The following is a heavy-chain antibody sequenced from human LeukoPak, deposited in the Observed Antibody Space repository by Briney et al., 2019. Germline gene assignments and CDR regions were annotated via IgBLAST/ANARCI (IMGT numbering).Heavy chain of an antibody. V-gene: IGHV1-46*01. CDR3: ARDRIVGATNYYYYGMDV. D-gene: IGHD1-26*01. CDR1: GYTFTSYY. Sequence: ASVKVSCKASGYTFTSYYMHWVRQAPGQGLEWIGIINPSGGSTSYAQKFQGRVTMTRDTSTSTVYMELSSLRSEDTAVYYCARDRIVGATNYYYYGMDVWGQGTTVTVSS. J-gene: IGHJ6*02. CDR2: INPSGGST.